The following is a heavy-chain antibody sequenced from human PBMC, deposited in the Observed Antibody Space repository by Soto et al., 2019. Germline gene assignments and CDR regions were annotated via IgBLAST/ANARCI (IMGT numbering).Heavy chain of an antibody. V-gene: IGHV4-39*01. D-gene: IGHD3-9*01. J-gene: IGHJ4*02. Sequence: TSETLSLTCIVSGGSISSRSYYWGWIRQPPGKGLEWIGSIYYSGSTYYNPSLKSRVTISVDTSKNQFSLKLSSVTAADTAVYYCARPLLLRYFEIWDWGQGTLVTLSS. CDR1: GGSISSRSYY. CDR3: ARPLLLRYFEIWD. CDR2: IYYSGST.